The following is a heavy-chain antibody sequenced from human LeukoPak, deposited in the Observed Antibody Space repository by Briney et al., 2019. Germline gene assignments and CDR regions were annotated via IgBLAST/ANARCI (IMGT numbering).Heavy chain of an antibody. D-gene: IGHD3-16*02. J-gene: IGHJ4*02. CDR2: INHSGST. V-gene: IGHV4-34*01. CDR1: GGSFSGYY. CDR3: ARSATYYDYVWGSYRQHRHFDY. Sequence: SETLSLTCAVYGGSFSGYYWSWIRQPPGKGLEWIGEINHSGSTNYNPSLKSRVTISVDTSKNQFSLKLSSVTAADTAVYYCARSATYYDYVWGSYRQHRHFDYWGQGTLVTVSS.